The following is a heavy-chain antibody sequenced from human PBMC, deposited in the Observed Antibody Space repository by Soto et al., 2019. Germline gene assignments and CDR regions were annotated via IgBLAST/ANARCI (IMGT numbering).Heavy chain of an antibody. CDR3: ASGQRDIVVVPAAMPMDY. CDR2: ISAYNGNT. CDR1: GYTFTSYG. J-gene: IGHJ4*02. V-gene: IGHV1-18*01. D-gene: IGHD2-2*01. Sequence: QVQLVQSGAEVKKPGASVKVSCKASGYTFTSYGISWVRQAPGQGLEWMGWISAYNGNTNYAQKLQGRVTMTTDTSTSTAYMELRSLRSDDTAVYYCASGQRDIVVVPAAMPMDYWGQGTLVTVSS.